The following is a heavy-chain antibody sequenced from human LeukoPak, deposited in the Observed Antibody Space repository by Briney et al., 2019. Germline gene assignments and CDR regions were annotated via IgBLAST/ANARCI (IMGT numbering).Heavy chain of an antibody. Sequence: TSETLSLTCTVSGGSISSSSYYWGWIRQPPGKGLEWIGSIYYSGSTYYNPSLKSRVTISVDTSKNQFSLKLSSVTAADTAVYYCARQEAGRWFGELIYFDYWGQGTLVTVSS. CDR1: GGSISSSSYY. V-gene: IGHV4-39*01. CDR2: IYYSGST. J-gene: IGHJ4*02. D-gene: IGHD3-10*01. CDR3: ARQEAGRWFGELIYFDY.